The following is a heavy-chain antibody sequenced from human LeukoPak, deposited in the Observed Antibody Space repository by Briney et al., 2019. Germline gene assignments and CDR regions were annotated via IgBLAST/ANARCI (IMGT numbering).Heavy chain of an antibody. CDR2: ISGGGGST. Sequence: GGSLRLSCAASGFTFSGYGMSWVRQAPGQGLEWVSAISGGGGSTYYADSGKGRFTISRGNSKNKLYLHMNSLRAEATAVYYCARGSHYDRMVRGAEYYYMDVWGKETTVTISS. D-gene: IGHD3-10*01. V-gene: IGHV3-23*01. CDR3: ARGSHYDRMVRGAEYYYMDV. CDR1: GFTFSGYG. J-gene: IGHJ6*03.